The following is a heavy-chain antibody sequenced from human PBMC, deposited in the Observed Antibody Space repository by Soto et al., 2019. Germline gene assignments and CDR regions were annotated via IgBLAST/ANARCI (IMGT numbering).Heavy chain of an antibody. J-gene: IGHJ4*02. CDR2: IRSKAYGGTT. V-gene: IGHV3-49*03. Sequence: GGSLRLSCTASGFTFGDYAMSWFRQAPGKGLEWVGFIRSKAYGGTTEYAASVKGRFTISRDDSKSIAYLQMNSLKTEDTAVYYCTRDEWMGRSRDGYTKPRGEHDSWGQGTLVTVSS. CDR1: GFTFGDYA. D-gene: IGHD5-12*01. CDR3: TRDEWMGRSRDGYTKPRGEHDS.